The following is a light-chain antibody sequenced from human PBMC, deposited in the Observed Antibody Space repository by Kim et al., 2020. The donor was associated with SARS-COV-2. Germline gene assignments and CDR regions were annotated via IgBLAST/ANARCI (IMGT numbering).Light chain of an antibody. Sequence: EIVLTQSPGTLSLSPGERATLSCRASQSVSSSYLAWYQQKPGQAPRLLIYGASSRATGIPDRFSGSGSGTDFTLTISRLEPEDFAVYYWQQYVSFGGGTKVDIK. CDR3: QQYVS. J-gene: IGKJ4*01. CDR1: QSVSSSY. V-gene: IGKV3-20*01. CDR2: GAS.